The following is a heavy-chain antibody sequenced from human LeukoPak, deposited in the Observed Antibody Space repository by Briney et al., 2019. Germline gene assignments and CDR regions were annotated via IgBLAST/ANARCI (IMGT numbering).Heavy chain of an antibody. CDR2: ISYDGSNK. D-gene: IGHD3-10*01. CDR3: AKDRITMVRGVTAHGMDV. CDR1: GFTFSTYW. V-gene: IGHV3-30*18. Sequence: GGSLRLSCAASGFTFSTYWMHWVRQAPGKGLEWVAVISYDGSNKYYADSVKGRFTISRDNSKNTLYLQMNSLRAEDTAVYYCAKDRITMVRGVTAHGMDVWGQGTTVTVSS. J-gene: IGHJ6*02.